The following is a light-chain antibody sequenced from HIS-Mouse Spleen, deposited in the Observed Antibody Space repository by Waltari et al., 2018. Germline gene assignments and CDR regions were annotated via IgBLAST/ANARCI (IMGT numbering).Light chain of an antibody. Sequence: QSALTQPAYVYGSPGQSITIPCPGTRSDVGGYNYVSWYQQHPGKAPKLMIYEVSNRPSGVSNRFSGSKSGNTVSLTISGLQAEDEADYYCSSYTSSSTFFGTGTKVTVL. CDR2: EVS. CDR1: RSDVGGYNY. J-gene: IGLJ1*01. CDR3: SSYTSSSTF. V-gene: IGLV2-14*01.